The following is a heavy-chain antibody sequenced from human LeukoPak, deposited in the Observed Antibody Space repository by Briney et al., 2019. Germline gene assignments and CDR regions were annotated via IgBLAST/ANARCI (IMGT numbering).Heavy chain of an antibody. Sequence: PSETLSLTCAVDGGSFNGYYWGWIRQPPGKGLEWIGEINHSGSTNYNTSLKSRVTISVDTSKNQLSLKLSSVNAADTAVYYCALTVDYDSSGYYYEVQDWGQGTLVTVSS. CDR3: ALTVDYDSSGYYYEVQD. CDR2: INHSGST. D-gene: IGHD3-22*01. V-gene: IGHV4-34*01. CDR1: GGSFNGYY. J-gene: IGHJ1*01.